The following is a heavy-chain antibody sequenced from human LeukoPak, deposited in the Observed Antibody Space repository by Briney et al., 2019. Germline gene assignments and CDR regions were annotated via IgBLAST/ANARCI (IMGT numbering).Heavy chain of an antibody. Sequence: ASVKVSCKASGYTFTGYYIHWVRQAPGQGLEWMGWINPKSGGANYAQKLQGRVTMTTDTSTSTAYMELRSLRSDDTAVYYCARVSMGKFDYWAWEPWSPSPQ. J-gene: IGHJ4*02. V-gene: IGHV1-2*02. CDR2: INPKSGGA. CDR1: GYTFTGYY. CDR3: ARVSMGKFDY. D-gene: IGHD7-27*01.